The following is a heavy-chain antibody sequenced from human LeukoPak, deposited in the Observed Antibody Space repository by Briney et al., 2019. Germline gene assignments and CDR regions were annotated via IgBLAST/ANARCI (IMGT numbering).Heavy chain of an antibody. J-gene: IGHJ5*02. CDR3: ARVIAAAGNWFDP. Sequence: GGSLRLSCAASGFTFSSYEMNWVRQAPGKGLEWVSYISSSGSTIYYADSVKGRFTISRDNAKNSLYLQMNSLRAEDTSVYYCARVIAAAGNWFDPWGQGTLVTVSS. D-gene: IGHD6-13*01. CDR1: GFTFSSYE. V-gene: IGHV3-48*03. CDR2: ISSSGSTI.